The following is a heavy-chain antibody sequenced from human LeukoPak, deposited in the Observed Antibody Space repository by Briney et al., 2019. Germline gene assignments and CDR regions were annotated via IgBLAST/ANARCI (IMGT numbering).Heavy chain of an antibody. CDR2: IYRGGDI. J-gene: IGHJ4*02. CDR1: GFTVSNNY. D-gene: IGHD1-26*01. Sequence: SGGSLRLSCAASGFTVSNNYMRWVRQAPGKGLEWVSFIYRGGDIYYADSVKGRFTLSRDDSKNTLYLQMHSLRVEDTAVYYCARGGSNAGYWGKGNLLTVSS. CDR3: ARGGSNAGY. V-gene: IGHV3-66*01.